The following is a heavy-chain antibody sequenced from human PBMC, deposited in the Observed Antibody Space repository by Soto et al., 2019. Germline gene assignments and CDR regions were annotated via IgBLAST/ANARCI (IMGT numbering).Heavy chain of an antibody. Sequence: QVQLVQSGAEVKKPGSSVKVSCKASGGTFNNYTITWVRQAPGQGLEWMGRISPIPGTANYAQRFQGRVTITADKSTSTAYMELSSLRSEDTAVYYCARAWPHIWNDARNCFDPWGQGTLVTVS. CDR2: ISPIPGTA. V-gene: IGHV1-69*08. J-gene: IGHJ5*02. CDR3: ARAWPHIWNDARNCFDP. CDR1: GGTFNNYT. D-gene: IGHD1-1*01.